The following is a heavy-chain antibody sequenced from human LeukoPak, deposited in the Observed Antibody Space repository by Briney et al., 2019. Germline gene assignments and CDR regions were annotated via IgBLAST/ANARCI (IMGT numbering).Heavy chain of an antibody. CDR3: ARAGGVNDY. CDR2: ISSNSSTI. Sequence: GGSLRLSCAASGFTFSDYSMNWVRQAPGKGLEWNSYISSNSSTIYYADSVKGRFTISRDNAKSSLYLQMNSLRAEDTAVYYCARAGGVNDYWGQGTLVTVSS. V-gene: IGHV3-48*04. J-gene: IGHJ4*02. D-gene: IGHD3-16*01. CDR1: GFTFSDYS.